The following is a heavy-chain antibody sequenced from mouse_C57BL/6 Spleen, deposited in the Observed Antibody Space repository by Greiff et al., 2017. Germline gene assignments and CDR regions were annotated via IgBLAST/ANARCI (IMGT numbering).Heavy chain of an antibody. CDR3: ARGELTGYYFDY. D-gene: IGHD4-1*01. CDR1: GYTFTSYW. Sequence: QVQLKQPGAELVMPGASVKLSCKASGYTFTSYWMHWVKQRPGQGLEWIGEIDPSDSYTNYNQKFKGKSTLTVDKSSSTAYMQLSSLTSEDSAVYYCARGELTGYYFDYWGQGTTLTVSS. J-gene: IGHJ2*01. V-gene: IGHV1-69*01. CDR2: IDPSDSYT.